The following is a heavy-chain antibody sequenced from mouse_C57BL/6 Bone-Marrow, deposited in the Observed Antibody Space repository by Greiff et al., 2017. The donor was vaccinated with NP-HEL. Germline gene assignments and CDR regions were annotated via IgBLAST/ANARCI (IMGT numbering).Heavy chain of an antibody. CDR2: IDPENGDT. V-gene: IGHV14-4*01. Sequence: EVQLVESGAGLVRPGASVKLSCTASGFNIKDDYMHWVKQRPEQGLEWIGWIDPENGDTEYASKFQGKATITADTSSNTAYLQLSSLTSEDTAVYYCTSYGNYNYWGQGTTLTVSS. CDR1: GFNIKDDY. CDR3: TSYGNYNY. D-gene: IGHD2-1*01. J-gene: IGHJ2*01.